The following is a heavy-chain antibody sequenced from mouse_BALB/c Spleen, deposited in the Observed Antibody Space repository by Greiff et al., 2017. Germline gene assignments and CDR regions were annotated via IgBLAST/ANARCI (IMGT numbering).Heavy chain of an antibody. CDR1: GFTFSSYA. J-gene: IGHJ4*01. V-gene: IGHV5-9-4*01. CDR3: AREDY. Sequence: EVHLVESGGGLVKPGGSLKLSCAASGFTFSSYAMSWVRQSPEKRLEWVAEISSGGGHTYYPDTVTGRFTISRDNAKNTLYLEMSSLRSEDTAMYYCAREDYWGQGTSVTVSS. CDR2: ISSGGGHT.